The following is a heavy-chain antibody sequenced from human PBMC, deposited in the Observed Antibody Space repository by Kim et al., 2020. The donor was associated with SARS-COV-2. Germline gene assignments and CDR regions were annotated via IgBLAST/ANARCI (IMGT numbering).Heavy chain of an antibody. CDR2: INHSGST. V-gene: IGHV4-34*01. J-gene: IGHJ3*02. CDR1: GGSFSGYY. Sequence: SETLSLTCAVYGGSFSGYYWSWIRQPPGKGLEWIGEINHSGSTYYNPSLKSRVTISVDTSKNQFSLKLSSVTAADTAVYYCARVVRYCSSTSCYPDAFD. D-gene: IGHD2-2*01. CDR3: ARVVRYCSSTSCYPDAFD.